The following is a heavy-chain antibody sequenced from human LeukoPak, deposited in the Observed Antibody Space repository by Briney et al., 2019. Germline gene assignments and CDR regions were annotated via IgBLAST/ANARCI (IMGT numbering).Heavy chain of an antibody. CDR1: GFTFSRHW. Sequence: PGGSLRLSCAASGFTFSRHWMSWVRQAPGKGLEWVASIKQDGSEKYYVDSVKGRFTISRDNAKNSLYLQMNSLRVEDTAVYYCARVRSGFDPWGQGTLVTVSS. CDR2: IKQDGSEK. CDR3: ARVRSGFDP. V-gene: IGHV3-7*01. J-gene: IGHJ5*02.